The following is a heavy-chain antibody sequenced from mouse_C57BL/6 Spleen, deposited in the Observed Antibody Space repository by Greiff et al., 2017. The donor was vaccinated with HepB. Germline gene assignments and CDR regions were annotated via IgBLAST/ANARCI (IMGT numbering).Heavy chain of an antibody. J-gene: IGHJ2*01. D-gene: IGHD1-1*01. CDR1: GYSFTDYN. Sequence: VQLKESGPELVKPGASVKISCKASGYSFTDYNMNWVKQSNGKSLEWIGVINPNYGTTSYNQKFKGKATLTVDQSSSTAYMQLNSLTSEDSAVYYCARSEQFITTVVADFDYWGQGTTLTVSS. V-gene: IGHV1-39*01. CDR2: INPNYGTT. CDR3: ARSEQFITTVVADFDY.